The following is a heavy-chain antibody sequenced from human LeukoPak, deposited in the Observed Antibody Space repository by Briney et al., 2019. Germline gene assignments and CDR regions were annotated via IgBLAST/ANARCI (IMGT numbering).Heavy chain of an antibody. CDR2: IYTSGST. V-gene: IGHV4-4*07. J-gene: IGHJ6*03. Sequence: PSETLSLTCTVSRGSISSYYWSWIRQPAGKGLEWIGRIYTSGSTNYNPSLKSRVTMSVDTSKNQFSLKLSSVTAADTAVYYCARDKEFTVTTYSYYYYYMDVWGKGTTVTVSS. D-gene: IGHD4-17*01. CDR1: RGSISSYY. CDR3: ARDKEFTVTTYSYYYYYMDV.